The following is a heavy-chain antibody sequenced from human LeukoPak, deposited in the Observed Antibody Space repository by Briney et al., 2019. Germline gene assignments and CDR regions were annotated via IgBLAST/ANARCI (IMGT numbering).Heavy chain of an antibody. CDR1: GYSFTTYW. V-gene: IGHV5-51*01. CDR2: IYPGDSET. Sequence: GESLKISCKGSGYSFTTYWIGWVRQVPGKGLEWMGIIYPGDSETRYSPSFQGQVTISADKSISTAYLQWSSLKASDTAIYYCARRKYDFVYGMDVWGQGTTVTVSS. J-gene: IGHJ6*02. D-gene: IGHD3-3*01. CDR3: ARRKYDFVYGMDV.